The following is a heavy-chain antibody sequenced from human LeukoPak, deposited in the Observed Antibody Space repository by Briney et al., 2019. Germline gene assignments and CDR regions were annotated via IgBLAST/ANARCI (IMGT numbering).Heavy chain of an antibody. CDR2: ISAYNGNT. CDR1: GYTFTSYG. Sequence: GASVKVSCKASGYTFTSYGISWVRQAPGQGLEWMGWISAYNGNTNYAQKLQGRVTMTTDTSTSTAYMELRSLRSDDTAVYYCARRVPGNSSSWTDYWGQGTLVTVSS. J-gene: IGHJ4*02. V-gene: IGHV1-18*01. CDR3: ARRVPGNSSSWTDY. D-gene: IGHD6-13*01.